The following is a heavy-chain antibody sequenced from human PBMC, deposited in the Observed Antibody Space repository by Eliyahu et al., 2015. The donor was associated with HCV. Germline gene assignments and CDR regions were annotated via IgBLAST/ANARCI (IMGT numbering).Heavy chain of an antibody. V-gene: IGHV3-9*03. CDR2: ISWNSGSI. CDR1: GFTLDDYA. D-gene: IGHD6-13*01. J-gene: IGHJ5*02. Sequence: EVQLVESGGGLVQPGRSLRLSCAASGFTLDDYAMHWVRQAPGKGLEWVSGISWNSGSIGYADSVKGRFTISRDNAKNSLYLQMNSLRTEDMALYYCAKAGGSSWYRGWFDPWGQGTLVTVSS. CDR3: AKAGGSSWYRGWFDP.